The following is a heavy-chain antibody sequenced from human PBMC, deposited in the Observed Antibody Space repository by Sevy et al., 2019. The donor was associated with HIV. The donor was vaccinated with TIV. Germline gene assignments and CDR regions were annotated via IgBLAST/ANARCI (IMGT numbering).Heavy chain of an antibody. V-gene: IGHV3-15*01. CDR1: GFTFTSVW. CDR3: ATGGSLFQH. Sequence: GGSLRLSCATSGFTFTSVWMSWVRQAPGKGLEWMGHIKSEADGRTTDYAAPVKGRFTISRDESKNTLYLHMNSLKTEDTAVYYCATGGSLFQHWGQGSLVTVSS. CDR2: IKSEADGRTT. J-gene: IGHJ1*01. D-gene: IGHD3-16*01.